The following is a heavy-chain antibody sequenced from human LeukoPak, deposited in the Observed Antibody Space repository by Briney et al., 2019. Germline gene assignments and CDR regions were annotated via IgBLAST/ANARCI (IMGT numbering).Heavy chain of an antibody. V-gene: IGHV1-2*02. CDR2: INPNSGGT. D-gene: IGHD6-19*01. J-gene: IGHJ4*02. Sequence: ASVKVSCKASGYTFTGYYMHWVRQAPGQGLEWMGWINPNSGGTNYAQKFQGRVTMTRDTSISTAYMELSRLRSDDTAVYYCARARIAVADVRGNDYWGQGTLVTVSS. CDR1: GYTFTGYY. CDR3: ARARIAVADVRGNDY.